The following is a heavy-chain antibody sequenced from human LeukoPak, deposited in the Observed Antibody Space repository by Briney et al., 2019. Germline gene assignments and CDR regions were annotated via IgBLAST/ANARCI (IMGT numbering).Heavy chain of an antibody. Sequence: GGSLRLSCAASGFTFSSYSMNWVRQAPGKGLEWVSSISSSSSYIYYADSVKGRFTISRDNAKNSLYLQMNSLRAENTAVYYCATAAWGGVDYWGQGTLVTVSS. CDR1: GFTFSSYS. CDR2: ISSSSSYI. D-gene: IGHD3-16*01. V-gene: IGHV3-21*01. J-gene: IGHJ4*02. CDR3: ATAAWGGVDY.